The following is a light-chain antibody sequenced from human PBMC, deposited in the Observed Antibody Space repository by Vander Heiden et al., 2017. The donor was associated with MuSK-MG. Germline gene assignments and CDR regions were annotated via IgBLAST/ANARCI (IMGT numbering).Light chain of an antibody. CDR1: ALPKQD. J-gene: IGLJ2*01. CDR3: QSTDSSGTYVV. CDR2: KDT. Sequence: SYELQQLLSVPMSLGQEARITCSGDALPKQDGYWYQQKAGQAPGLVIFKDTERPSGIPERFSGSSSGTTGTLTISGVQAEDEADYYCQSTDSSGTYVVFGGGTKLTVL. V-gene: IGLV3-25*03.